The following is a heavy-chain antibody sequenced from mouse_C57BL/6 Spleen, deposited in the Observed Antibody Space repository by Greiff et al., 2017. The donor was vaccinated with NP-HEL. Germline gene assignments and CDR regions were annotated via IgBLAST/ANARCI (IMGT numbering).Heavy chain of an antibody. CDR3: ARPNYGSSPWYLDY. V-gene: IGHV2-6*03. CDR1: GFSLTSYG. D-gene: IGHD1-1*01. Sequence: QVQLKQSGPGLVAPSQSLSITCTVSGFSLTSYGVHWVRHPPGTGLGWRLVLWRVGSPTYNSALKSRLSISKDNSKSQVFLKMNSLQTDDTAMYYCARPNYGSSPWYLDYWGQGTTLTVSS. CDR2: LWRVGSP. J-gene: IGHJ2*01.